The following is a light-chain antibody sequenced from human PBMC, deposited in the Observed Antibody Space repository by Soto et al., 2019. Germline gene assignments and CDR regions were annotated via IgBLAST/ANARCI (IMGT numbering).Light chain of an antibody. J-gene: IGLJ1*01. Sequence: QSALTLPPSASGSPGQSVTISCTGTKSDIGVYDFVSWYQHHPGKAPRLIIYEVVQRPSGVPDRFSGSKSGNKASLTVSGLQAADEADYFCKSYAGSNTYVFGSGTKVTVL. CDR2: EVV. CDR1: KSDIGVYDF. CDR3: KSYAGSNTYV. V-gene: IGLV2-8*01.